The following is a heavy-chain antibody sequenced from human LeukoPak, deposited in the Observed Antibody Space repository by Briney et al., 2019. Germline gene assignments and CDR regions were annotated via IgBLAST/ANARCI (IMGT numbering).Heavy chain of an antibody. D-gene: IGHD2-15*01. J-gene: IGHJ6*02. CDR1: GFTLSTHC. CDR3: VRVGLYCSGGTCHDYYRYGMDV. Sequence: GGSLRLSCAASGFTLSTHCMIWVRQAPGKGLEWVSSISRSSDYIYYADSVKGRFTISRDNAKNPLYLQMNSLRAEDTAVYYCVRVGLYCSGGTCHDYYRYGMDVWGQGTTVTVSS. V-gene: IGHV3-21*01. CDR2: ISRSSDYI.